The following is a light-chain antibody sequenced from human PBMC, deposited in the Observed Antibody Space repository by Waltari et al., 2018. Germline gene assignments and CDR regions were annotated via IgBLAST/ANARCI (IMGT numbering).Light chain of an antibody. CDR1: QSVLYSSNNKNY. CDR3: QQYYTTPLT. V-gene: IGKV4-1*01. Sequence: DIVMTQSPDSLAVSLGERATINCKSSQSVLYSSNNKNYLAWYQQKPGRPTKLVIHWASTRESGVPDRFSGSGSGTDFTLTISSLRAGDVAVYYCQQYYTTPLTFGPGTKVEIK. J-gene: IGKJ3*01. CDR2: WAS.